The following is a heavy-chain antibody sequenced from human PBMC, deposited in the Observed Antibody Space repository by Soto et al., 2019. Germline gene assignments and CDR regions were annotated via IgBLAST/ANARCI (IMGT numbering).Heavy chain of an antibody. CDR3: ARDSSWNDDTYYYYYYGMDV. D-gene: IGHD1-1*01. Sequence: GGSLRLSCAASAFTLSGHHMGWVRQAPGKGLEWVGRTRNKANNYSTEYAASVKGRFTISRDDSKNSLYLQMNSLRAEDTAVYYCARDSSWNDDTYYYYYYGMDVWGQGTTVTVSS. CDR2: TRNKANNYST. CDR1: AFTLSGHH. J-gene: IGHJ6*02. V-gene: IGHV3-72*01.